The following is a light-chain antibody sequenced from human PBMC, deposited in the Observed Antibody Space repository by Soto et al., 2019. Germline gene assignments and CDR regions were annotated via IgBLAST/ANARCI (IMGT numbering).Light chain of an antibody. J-gene: IGLJ1*01. V-gene: IGLV1-51*01. CDR1: SSNIGDNY. CDR3: GTWDDRLDGNYV. CDR2: DND. Sequence: QSVLTQPPSVSAAPGQRVTISCSGSSSNIGDNYVSWYQHLPGTAPKLVVYDNDRRPSGIPGRFSGSKSGTSATLVITGLQTGDEADYYCGTWDDRLDGNYVFGTGTKLTVL.